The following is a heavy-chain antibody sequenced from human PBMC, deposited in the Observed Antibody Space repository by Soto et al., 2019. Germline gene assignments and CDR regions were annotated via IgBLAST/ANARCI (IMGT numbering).Heavy chain of an antibody. CDR1: GYTFTTYS. D-gene: IGHD6-13*01. CDR3: ARQRGRYITSWGSGRPDNWFDP. CDR2: IKTDSGQT. Sequence: VQLVQSGAEVKKTGASVTVSCKASGYTFTTYSVHWVRQAPGQSLEWMGWIKTDSGQTKYAKKFQGRVLITRDTSATTVYMELSNLKSEDTAMYYCARQRGRYITSWGSGRPDNWFDPWGQGTLVAVSS. V-gene: IGHV1-3*04. J-gene: IGHJ5*02.